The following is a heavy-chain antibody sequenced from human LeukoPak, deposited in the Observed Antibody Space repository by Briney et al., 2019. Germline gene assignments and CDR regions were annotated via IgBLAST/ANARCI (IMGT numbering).Heavy chain of an antibody. CDR1: GGSISSGDYY. J-gene: IGHJ4*02. CDR3: ARDGLSLTGTADY. V-gene: IGHV4-30-2*01. Sequence: PSETLSLTCTVSGGSISSGDYYWSWIRQPPGKGLEWIGYIYHSGSTYYNPSLKSRVTISVDRSKNQFSLKLSSVTAADTAVYYCARDGLSLTGTADYWGQGTLVTVSS. D-gene: IGHD1-7*01. CDR2: IYHSGST.